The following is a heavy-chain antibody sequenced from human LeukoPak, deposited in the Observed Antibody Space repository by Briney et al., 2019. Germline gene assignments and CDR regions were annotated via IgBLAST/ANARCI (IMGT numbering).Heavy chain of an antibody. CDR2: ISTYNGDT. CDR1: GYTFSSYG. Sequence: GESLKISCKASGYTFSSYGISWVRQAPGQGLKWMGWISTYNGDTNYAQKLQGRVTMTTDTSTSTAYMELRSLRSDDTAVYYCARDRVWSGRYYFDYWGQGTLVTVSS. CDR3: ARDRVWSGRYYFDY. J-gene: IGHJ4*02. D-gene: IGHD3-3*01. V-gene: IGHV1-18*01.